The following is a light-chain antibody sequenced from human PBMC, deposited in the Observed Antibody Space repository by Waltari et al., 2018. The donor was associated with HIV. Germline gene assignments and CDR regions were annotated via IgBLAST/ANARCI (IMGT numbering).Light chain of an antibody. V-gene: IGKV3-15*01. CDR2: GTS. J-gene: IGKJ1*01. CDR3: HHYNNWRET. CDR1: QSVNSN. Sequence: EILITQSPAPLSASPWERATLSCRASQSVNSNLAWYQQKPGQTPRLLIYGTSTRATDIPARFSGSGSGTEFTLTISSLQSEDFAVYYCHHYNNWRETFGQGTKVEIK.